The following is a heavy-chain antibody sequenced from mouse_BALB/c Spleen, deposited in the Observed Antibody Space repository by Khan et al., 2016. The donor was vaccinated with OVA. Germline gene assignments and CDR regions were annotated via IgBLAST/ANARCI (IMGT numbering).Heavy chain of an antibody. CDR3: SRSGLGSFAF. J-gene: IGHJ3*01. CDR2: IFPGNDNT. D-gene: IGHD3-1*01. V-gene: IGHV1-77*01. Sequence: QVQLQQSGAELARPGASVKLSCKASGYTFTDFYINWMRQRTGHGLEWIGHIFPGNDNTYYNENYSPKATLPAATSSSTSVMHLSSLTSEDSAVYFCSRSGLGSFAFWGQGTLVTVST. CDR1: GYTFTDFY.